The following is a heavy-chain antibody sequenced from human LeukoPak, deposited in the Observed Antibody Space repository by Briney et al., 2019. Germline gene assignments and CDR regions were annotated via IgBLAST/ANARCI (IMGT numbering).Heavy chain of an antibody. CDR3: ARDGGGYCSSTSCLNWFDP. J-gene: IGHJ5*02. V-gene: IGHV4-31*03. Sequence: SQTLSLTCTVSGGSISSGGYYWSWIRQHPGKGLEWIGYIYYSGSTYYNPSLKSRVTISVDTSKNQFSLKLSSVTAADTAVYYCARDGGGYCSSTSCLNWFDPWGQGTLVTVSS. CDR1: GGSISSGGYY. CDR2: IYYSGST. D-gene: IGHD2-2*01.